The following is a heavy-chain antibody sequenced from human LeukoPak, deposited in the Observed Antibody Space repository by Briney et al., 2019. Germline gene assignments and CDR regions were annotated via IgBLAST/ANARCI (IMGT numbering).Heavy chain of an antibody. CDR3: AKDYRRTTADDMGYYGMDV. CDR1: GFTFSSYD. CDR2: IGTAGDT. J-gene: IGHJ6*02. V-gene: IGHV3-13*01. D-gene: IGHD1-1*01. Sequence: GGSLRLSCAASGFTFSSYDMHWVRQATGKGLEWVSAIGTAGDTYYPGSVKGRFTISRDNAKTSVYLQMNSLKTEDTALYFCAKDYRRTTADDMGYYGMDVWGQGTTVTVSS.